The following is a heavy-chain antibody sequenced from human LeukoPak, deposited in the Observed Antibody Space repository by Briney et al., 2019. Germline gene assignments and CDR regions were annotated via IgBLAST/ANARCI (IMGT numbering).Heavy chain of an antibody. D-gene: IGHD3-22*01. J-gene: IGHJ4*02. V-gene: IGHV1-18*01. CDR1: GYTFTSYG. CDR2: ISAYNGNT. Sequence: ASVKVSCEASGYTFTSYGISWVRQAPGQGLEWMGWISAYNGNTNYAQKLQGRVTMTTDTSTSTAYMELRSLRSDDTAVYYCARSKADSSGYYRYFDYWGQGTLVTVSS. CDR3: ARSKADSSGYYRYFDY.